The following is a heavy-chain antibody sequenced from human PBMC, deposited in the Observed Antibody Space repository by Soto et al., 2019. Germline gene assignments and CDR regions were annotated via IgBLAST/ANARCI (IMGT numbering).Heavy chain of an antibody. CDR3: ARRAVTTADYYYYMYV. CDR1: GFTFSSYW. J-gene: IGHJ6*03. CDR2: IKQDGSEK. Sequence: GGSLRLSCAASGFTFSSYWMSWVRQAPGKGLEWVANIKQDGSEKYYVDSVKGRFTISRDNAKNSLYLQMNSLRAEDTAVYYCARRAVTTADYYYYMYVWGKGTTVTVSS. V-gene: IGHV3-7*01. D-gene: IGHD4-4*01.